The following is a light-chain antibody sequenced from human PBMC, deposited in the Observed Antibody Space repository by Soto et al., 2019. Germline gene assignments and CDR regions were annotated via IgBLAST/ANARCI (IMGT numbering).Light chain of an antibody. V-gene: IGLV1-51*02. CDR2: ENN. J-gene: IGLJ1*01. Sequence: QSVLTQPPSVSAAPGQKVTISCSGSSSNTGNNYVSWYQQLPGTAPKLLIYENNKRPSGSPDRFSGSKSGTSATLGITGLQTGDEADYYCATWDSSLSAGVFGTGTKVTVL. CDR1: SSNTGNNY. CDR3: ATWDSSLSAGV.